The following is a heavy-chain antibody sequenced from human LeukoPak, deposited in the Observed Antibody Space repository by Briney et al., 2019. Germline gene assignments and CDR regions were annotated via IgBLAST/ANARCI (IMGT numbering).Heavy chain of an antibody. CDR2: INHSGST. D-gene: IGHD3-9*01. Sequence: SETLSLTCAVYGGSFSGYYWSWIRQPPGKGLEWIGEINHSGSTNYNPSLKSRVTISVDTSKNQFSLKLSSVTAADTAVYYCARGRNILRYFDWLLLFDYWGQGTLVTVSS. V-gene: IGHV4-34*01. J-gene: IGHJ4*02. CDR1: GGSFSGYY. CDR3: ARGRNILRYFDWLLLFDY.